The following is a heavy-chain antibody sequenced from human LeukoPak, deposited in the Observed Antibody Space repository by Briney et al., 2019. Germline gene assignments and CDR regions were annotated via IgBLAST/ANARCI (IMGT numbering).Heavy chain of an antibody. Sequence: GGSLRLSYAASGFTFSSYAMSWVRQAPGKGLEWVSAISGSGGSTYYADSVKGRFTISRDNSKNTLYLQMNSLRAEDTAVYYCAKHVVPPPDGMDVWGQGTTVTVSS. CDR2: ISGSGGST. CDR1: GFTFSSYA. J-gene: IGHJ6*02. CDR3: AKHVVPPPDGMDV. V-gene: IGHV3-23*01. D-gene: IGHD2-2*01.